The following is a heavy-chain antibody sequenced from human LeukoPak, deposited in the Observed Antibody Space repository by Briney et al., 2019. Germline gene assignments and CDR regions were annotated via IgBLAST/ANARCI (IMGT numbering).Heavy chain of an antibody. CDR2: ISGSGSTI. CDR3: ARYYGDYWWYFDL. CDR1: GFTFRSYE. Sequence: GGSLRLSCAASGFTFRSYEMNWVRQAPGQGLEWVSYISGSGSTIYYADSVQGRFTISRDNAKNSLYLQMNSLRAEDTAVYYCARYYGDYWWYFDLWGRGTLVTVSS. V-gene: IGHV3-48*03. J-gene: IGHJ2*01. D-gene: IGHD4-17*01.